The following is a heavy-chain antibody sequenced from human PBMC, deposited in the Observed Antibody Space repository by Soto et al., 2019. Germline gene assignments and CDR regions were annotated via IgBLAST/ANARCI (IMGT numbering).Heavy chain of an antibody. CDR1: GSSINSSGYY. J-gene: IGHJ4*02. D-gene: IGHD3-3*02. Sequence: SETLSLTCTVSGSSINSSGYYWGWIRQPPGKGLEWIGSVFYGVGTYYNPSLKSRVAVSVDTSKNQFSLNLRSVTAADTAVYYCARLPSRHLVDYWGQGTLVTVSS. CDR2: VFYGVGT. V-gene: IGHV4-39*01. CDR3: ARLPSRHLVDY.